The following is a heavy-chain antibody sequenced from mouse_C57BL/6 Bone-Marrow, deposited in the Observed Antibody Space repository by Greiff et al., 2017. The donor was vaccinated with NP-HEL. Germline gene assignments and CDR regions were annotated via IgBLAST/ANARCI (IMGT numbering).Heavy chain of an antibody. V-gene: IGHV1-7*01. CDR3: ARSGYYDYDGPWFAY. CDR2: INPSSGYT. Sequence: QVQLQQSGAELAKPGASVQLSCKASGYTFTSYWMHWVKQRPGQGLAWIGYINPSSGYTKYNQKFKDKATLTADKSSSTAYMQLRSLTYEDSAVYYCARSGYYDYDGPWFAYWGQGTLVTVSA. D-gene: IGHD2-4*01. CDR1: GYTFTSYW. J-gene: IGHJ3*01.